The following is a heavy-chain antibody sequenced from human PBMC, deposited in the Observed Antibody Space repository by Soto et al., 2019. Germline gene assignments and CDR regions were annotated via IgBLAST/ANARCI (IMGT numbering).Heavy chain of an antibody. CDR2: ISYDGSNE. CDR1: GFIFSNYG. Sequence: GGSLRLSCAASGFIFSNYGMHWVRQAPGKGLEWVAIISYDGSNEYYSESVKGRFTISRDNSRNTLYLQMNSLRAEDTAVYYCAKDWGLRHKNYYYGMDVWGQGTTVTVSS. V-gene: IGHV3-30*18. D-gene: IGHD3-16*01. CDR3: AKDWGLRHKNYYYGMDV. J-gene: IGHJ6*02.